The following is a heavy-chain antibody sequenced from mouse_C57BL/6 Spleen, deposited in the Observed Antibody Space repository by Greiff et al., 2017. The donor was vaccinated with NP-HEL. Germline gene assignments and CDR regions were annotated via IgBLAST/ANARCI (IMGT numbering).Heavy chain of an antibody. Sequence: VQLQQSGAELVRPGASVKLSCTASGFNIKDDYMHWVKQRPEQGLEWIGWLDPENGDTESASKFQGKATITTDTSSNTAYLQLSSLTSEDTAVYYCTTGIGTVVATDDYWGQGTTLTVSS. CDR1: GFNIKDDY. CDR2: LDPENGDT. D-gene: IGHD1-1*01. CDR3: TTGIGTVVATDDY. V-gene: IGHV14-4*01. J-gene: IGHJ2*01.